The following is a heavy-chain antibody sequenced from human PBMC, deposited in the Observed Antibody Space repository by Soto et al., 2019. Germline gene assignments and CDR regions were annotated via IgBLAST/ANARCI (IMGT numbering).Heavy chain of an antibody. CDR2: IKQDGSEK. CDR1: GVTFSSYW. V-gene: IGHV3-7*05. D-gene: IGHD1-7*01. Sequence: PAGSLGLSCAASGVTFSSYWMSWVRQAPGKGLEWVANIKQDGSEKYYVDSVKGRFTISRDNAKNSLYLQMNSLRAEDTAVYYCARDKLSPSGTGTIYNWFDPWGQGTLDTVSS. CDR3: ARDKLSPSGTGTIYNWFDP. J-gene: IGHJ5*02.